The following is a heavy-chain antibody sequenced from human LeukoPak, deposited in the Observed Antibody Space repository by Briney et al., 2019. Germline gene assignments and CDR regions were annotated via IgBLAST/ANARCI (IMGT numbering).Heavy chain of an antibody. J-gene: IGHJ3*02. CDR3: ARFRETTVAPDAFDI. CDR1: GGTFSSYT. D-gene: IGHD4-11*01. V-gene: IGHV1-69*02. Sequence: SXKVSCKASGGTFSSYTISWVRQAPGQGLEWMGRIIPILGIANYAQKFQGRVTITADKSTSTAYMELSSLRSEDTAVYYCARFRETTVAPDAFDIWGQGTMVTVSS. CDR2: IIPILGIA.